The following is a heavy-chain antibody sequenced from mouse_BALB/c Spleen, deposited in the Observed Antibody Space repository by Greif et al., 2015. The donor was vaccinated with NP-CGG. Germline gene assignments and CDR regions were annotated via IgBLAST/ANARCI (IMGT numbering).Heavy chain of an antibody. CDR2: IYPYNGGT. CDR1: GYTFTDYN. Sequence: EVQLQQSGPELVKPGASVKISCKASGYTFTDYNMHWVKQSHGKSLEWIGYIYPYNGGTGYNQKFKSKATLTVDNSSSTAYMELRSLTSEDSAVYYCARGAYYGNSFAYWGQGTLVTVSA. D-gene: IGHD2-10*01. J-gene: IGHJ3*01. V-gene: IGHV1S29*02. CDR3: ARGAYYGNSFAY.